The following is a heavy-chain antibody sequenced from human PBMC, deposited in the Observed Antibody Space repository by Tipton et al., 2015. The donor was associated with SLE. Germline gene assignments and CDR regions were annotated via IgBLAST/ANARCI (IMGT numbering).Heavy chain of an antibody. CDR3: ARGVRIAVVKGWYFDL. J-gene: IGHJ2*01. D-gene: IGHD6-19*01. Sequence: TLSLTCTASDGSISSSSYYWGWIRQLPGKGLEWIGYMYYNGANYFNPSLRSRASISADTSKNQFSLKLNSVTAADTAVYYCARGVRIAVVKGWYFDLWGRGTLVTVSS. CDR2: MYYNGAN. CDR1: DGSISSSSYY. V-gene: IGHV4-31*03.